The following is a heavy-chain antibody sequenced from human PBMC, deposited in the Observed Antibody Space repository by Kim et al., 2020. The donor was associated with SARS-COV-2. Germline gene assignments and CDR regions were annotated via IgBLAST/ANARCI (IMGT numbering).Heavy chain of an antibody. CDR3: ARDNWNYEYYYGMDV. D-gene: IGHD1-7*01. J-gene: IGHJ6*02. Sequence: DSVKGLFPISRANAKNSLYLQMNSLRAEDTAVYYCARDNWNYEYYYGMDVWGQGTTVTVSS. V-gene: IGHV3-11*06.